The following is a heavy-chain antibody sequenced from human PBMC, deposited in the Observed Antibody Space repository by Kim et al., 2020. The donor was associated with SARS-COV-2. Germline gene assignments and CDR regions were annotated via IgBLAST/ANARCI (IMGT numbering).Heavy chain of an antibody. J-gene: IGHJ6*02. CDR2: ISSSISYI. CDR1: GFTFSSYS. Sequence: GGSLRLSCAASGFTFSSYSMNWVRQAPGKGLEWVSSISSSISYIYYADSVKGRFTISRDNAKNSLYLQMNSLRAEYTAVYYCARAFEYDCWSVPYGMDVWGQGTTVTVSS. D-gene: IGHD3-3*01. CDR3: ARAFEYDCWSVPYGMDV. V-gene: IGHV3-21*01.